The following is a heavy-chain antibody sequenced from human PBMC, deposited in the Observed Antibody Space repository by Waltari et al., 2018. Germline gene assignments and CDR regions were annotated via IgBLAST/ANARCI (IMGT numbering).Heavy chain of an antibody. Sequence: QVQLVQSGAEVKKPGSSVKVSCTASGGPFSSSAISWVRQAPGQGLEWMGGIIPIFGTANYAQKFQGRVTITADESTSTAYMELSSLRSEDTAVYYCARNDYSEYYYYYMDVWGKGTTVTVSS. CDR2: IIPIFGTA. CDR3: ARNDYSEYYYYYMDV. J-gene: IGHJ6*03. CDR1: GGPFSSSA. D-gene: IGHD4-17*01. V-gene: IGHV1-69*12.